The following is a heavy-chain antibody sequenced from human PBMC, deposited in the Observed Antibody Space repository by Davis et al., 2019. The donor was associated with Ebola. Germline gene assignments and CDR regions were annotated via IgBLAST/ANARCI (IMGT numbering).Heavy chain of an antibody. J-gene: IGHJ1*01. D-gene: IGHD3-9*01. V-gene: IGHV1-2*02. Sequence: ASVKVFCKASGYTFTDYYLHWFRQAPGQGPEWMGWIHPNRGGTEYAQKFQGRVTMPRDTSISTAYMELSSLRSEDTAIYYCARVEVTGLGYFPHWGQGTLVTVSS. CDR2: IHPNRGGT. CDR3: ARVEVTGLGYFPH. CDR1: GYTFTDYY.